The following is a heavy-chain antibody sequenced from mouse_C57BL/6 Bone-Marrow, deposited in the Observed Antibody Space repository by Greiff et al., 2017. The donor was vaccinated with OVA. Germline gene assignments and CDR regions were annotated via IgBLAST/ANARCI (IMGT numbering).Heavy chain of an antibody. Sequence: QVQLQQSGAELVKPGASVKLSCKASGYTFTSYWMQWVKQRPGQGLEWIGEIDPSDSYTNYNQKFKGKATLTVDTSSSTAYMQLSSLTSEDSAVYDCAREDGYYSWFAYWGQGTLVTVSA. J-gene: IGHJ3*01. CDR2: IDPSDSYT. V-gene: IGHV1-50*01. D-gene: IGHD2-3*01. CDR1: GYTFTSYW. CDR3: AREDGYYSWFAY.